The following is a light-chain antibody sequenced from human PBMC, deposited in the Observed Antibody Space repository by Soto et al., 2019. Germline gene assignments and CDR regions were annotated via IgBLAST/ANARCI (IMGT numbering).Light chain of an antibody. CDR1: ESVDRY. CDR2: GAS. CDR3: PQCGEWPLIT. V-gene: IGKV3-15*01. Sequence: EIVMTQSPGTLSVSPGERATLSCRASESVDRYLAWYQQKPGQAPRLLIYGASTRATGVPARFSGSGSGTEFTLTIIILQSEDFAVYFCPQCGEWPLITFGQGTRLEAK. J-gene: IGKJ5*01.